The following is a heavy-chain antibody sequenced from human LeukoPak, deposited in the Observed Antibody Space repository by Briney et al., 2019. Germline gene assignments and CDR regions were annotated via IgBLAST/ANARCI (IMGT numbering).Heavy chain of an antibody. CDR1: GFTFSSYT. J-gene: IGHJ4*02. CDR2: ISTNGGST. CDR3: VKDSSGYGDY. Sequence: GGSLRLSCSASGFTFSSYTMYWVRQAPGKGLEYVSAISTNGGSTYYADSVKGRFTISRDNSKNTLYLQMSSLRAVDTAVFYCVKDSSGYGDYWGRGTLVTVSS. D-gene: IGHD3-22*01. V-gene: IGHV3-64D*06.